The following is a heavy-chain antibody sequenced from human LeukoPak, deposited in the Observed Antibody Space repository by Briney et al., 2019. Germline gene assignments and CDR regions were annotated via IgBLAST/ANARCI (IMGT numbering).Heavy chain of an antibody. CDR2: IIPIFGTA. CDR3: AREDYYDSSGYSLFDY. D-gene: IGHD3-22*01. V-gene: IGHV1-69*05. Sequence: SVKVSCKASGGTFSSYAISWVRQAPGQGLEWMGGIIPIFGTANYAQKFQGRVTITTDESTSTAYMELSSLRSEDTAVYYCAREDYYDSSGYSLFDYWGQGTLVTVSS. CDR1: GGTFSSYA. J-gene: IGHJ4*02.